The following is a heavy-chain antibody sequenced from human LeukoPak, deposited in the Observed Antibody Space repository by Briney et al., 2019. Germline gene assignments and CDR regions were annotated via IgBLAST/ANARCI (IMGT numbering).Heavy chain of an antibody. CDR2: IDKKDNLYAT. J-gene: IGHJ5*02. V-gene: IGHV3-73*01. D-gene: IGHD2-15*01. CDR3: TRDRGTYNWFDP. CDR1: GYSFSDSS. Sequence: LSGGSLRLSCVASGYSFSDSSVHWVRQSSGRGLEWVGLIDKKDNLYATAYAESVKGRFTISRDDSRDTAFLHMDSLKTEDTALYFCTRDRGTYNWFDPWGQGTLVTVSS.